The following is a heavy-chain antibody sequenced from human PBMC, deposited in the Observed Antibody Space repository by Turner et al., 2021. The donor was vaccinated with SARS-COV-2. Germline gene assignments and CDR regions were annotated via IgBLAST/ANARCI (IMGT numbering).Heavy chain of an antibody. D-gene: IGHD3-22*01. CDR1: GFTFSSYG. V-gene: IGHV3-33*01. CDR2: IWFDGSNK. Sequence: QVQLVESGGGVVQPGRSLGHACAAFGFTFSSYGMHWVRQAPGKGLEWVAVIWFDGSNKYYADSVKGRFTISRDNSKNTLYLQMNSLRAEDTAVYYCARDRAFGDSSGRDYWGQGTLVTVSS. J-gene: IGHJ4*02. CDR3: ARDRAFGDSSGRDY.